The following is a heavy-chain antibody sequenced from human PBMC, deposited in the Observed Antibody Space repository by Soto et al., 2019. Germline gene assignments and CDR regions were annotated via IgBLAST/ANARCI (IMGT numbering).Heavy chain of an antibody. CDR3: ARDTDCGGDCYSGLYYYGMDV. CDR1: GFTFSSYS. V-gene: IGHV3-21*01. CDR2: ISSSSSYI. Sequence: SLRLSCAASGFTFSSYSMNWVRQAPGKGLEWVSSISSSSSYIYYADSVKGRFTISRDNAKNSLYLQMNSLRAEDTAVYYCARDTDCGGDCYSGLYYYGMDVWGQGTTVTVSS. D-gene: IGHD2-21*02. J-gene: IGHJ6*02.